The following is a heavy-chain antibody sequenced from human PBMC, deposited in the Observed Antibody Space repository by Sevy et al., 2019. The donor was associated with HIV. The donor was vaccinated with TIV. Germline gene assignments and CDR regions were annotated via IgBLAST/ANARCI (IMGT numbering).Heavy chain of an antibody. CDR3: VMAIGLAGSY. CDR2: IKQDGSEK. J-gene: IGHJ4*02. V-gene: IGHV3-7*01. CDR1: GFTFSTSW. Sequence: GGSLRLSCAASGFTFSTSWMTWVRQAPGKGLEWVANIKQDGSEKYYVDSVKGRFTISRDNAKNSVYLQMNSLRAEDTAVYYCVMAIGLAGSYWSEGSPLTVSS. D-gene: IGHD2-21*01.